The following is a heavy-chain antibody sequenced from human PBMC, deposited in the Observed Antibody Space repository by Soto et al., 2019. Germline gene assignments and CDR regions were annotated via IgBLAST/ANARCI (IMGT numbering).Heavy chain of an antibody. CDR3: ARVAAAADSVDY. CDR1: GGSFSGYY. Sequence: QVQLQQWGAGLLKPSETLSLTCAVYGGSFSGYYWSWIRQPPGKGLEWIGEINHSGSTNYNPSLKSRVTISVDTSKNQFSLKLSSVTAADTAVYYCARVAAAADSVDYWGQGTLVTVSS. J-gene: IGHJ4*02. D-gene: IGHD6-13*01. CDR2: INHSGST. V-gene: IGHV4-34*01.